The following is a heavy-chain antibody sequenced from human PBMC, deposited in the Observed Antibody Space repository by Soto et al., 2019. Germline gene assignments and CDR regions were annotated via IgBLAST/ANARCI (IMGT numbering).Heavy chain of an antibody. CDR3: TRAHRGGWYADY. D-gene: IGHD6-19*01. J-gene: IGHJ4*02. CDR1: GFTSGDYT. CDR2: IRSKAYGGTT. V-gene: IGHV3-49*05. Sequence: EVQLVESGGGLVKPGRSLRLSCTPSGFTSGDYTLSWFRQAPGKGLEWVGFIRSKAYGGTTEYAASVKGRFTISRDDSKSIAYLQMNSLKTEDTAVYFCTRAHRGGWYADYWGQGALVTVSS.